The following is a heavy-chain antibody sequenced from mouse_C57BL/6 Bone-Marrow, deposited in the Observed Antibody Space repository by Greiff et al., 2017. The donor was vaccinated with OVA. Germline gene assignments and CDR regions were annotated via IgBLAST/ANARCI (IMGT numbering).Heavy chain of an antibody. CDR1: GFTFNTYA. Sequence: EVKVEESGGGLVQPKGSLKLSCAASGFTFNTYAMHWVRQAPGKGLEWVARIRSKSSNYATYYADSVKDRFTISRDDSQSMLYLQMNNLKTEDTAMYYCVREGNYYGSSYPRYFDVWGTGTTVTVSS. CDR3: VREGNYYGSSYPRYFDV. CDR2: IRSKSSNYAT. J-gene: IGHJ1*03. D-gene: IGHD1-1*01. V-gene: IGHV10-3*01.